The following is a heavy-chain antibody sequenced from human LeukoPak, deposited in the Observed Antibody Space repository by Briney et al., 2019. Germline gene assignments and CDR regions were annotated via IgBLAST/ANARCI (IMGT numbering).Heavy chain of an antibody. CDR3: ARDPEASY. CDR2: IYSGGST. J-gene: IGHJ4*02. CDR1: GFTVSSNY. V-gene: IGHV3-53*01. Sequence: GGSLRLSCAASGFTVSSNYMSWVRQAPGKGLEWVSIIYSGGSTFYADSVKGRFTISRDNSKNTLYLQMNSLRAEDTAVYYCARDPEASYWGQGTLVSVSS.